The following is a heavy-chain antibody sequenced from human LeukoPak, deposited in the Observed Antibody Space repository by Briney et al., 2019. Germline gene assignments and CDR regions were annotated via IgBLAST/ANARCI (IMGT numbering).Heavy chain of an antibody. CDR2: IYHSGST. Sequence: SETLSLTCAVSGGSISSGGYSWSWIRQPPGKGLEWIGYIYHSGSTYYNPSLKSRVTISVDRSKNQFSLKLSSVTAADTAVYYCARHGDYGLFSDYWGQGTLVTVSS. J-gene: IGHJ4*02. D-gene: IGHD4-17*01. CDR3: ARHGDYGLFSDY. V-gene: IGHV4-30-2*02. CDR1: GGSISSGGYS.